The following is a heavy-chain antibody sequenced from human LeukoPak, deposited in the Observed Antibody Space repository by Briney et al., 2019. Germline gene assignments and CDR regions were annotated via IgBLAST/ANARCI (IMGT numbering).Heavy chain of an antibody. D-gene: IGHD2-21*02. CDR2: INPDGRDT. V-gene: IGHV3-7*01. Sequence: GTSLRLSCAASGFTFSSFGVHWVRQAPGKGLEWVAHINPDGRDTYYVDSVKGRFTISRDNAQNSMYLQMNSLRVEDTAVYYCTSWGDTTAEYFQRWGQGTLVTVSS. CDR3: TSWGDTTAEYFQR. CDR1: GFTFSSFG. J-gene: IGHJ1*01.